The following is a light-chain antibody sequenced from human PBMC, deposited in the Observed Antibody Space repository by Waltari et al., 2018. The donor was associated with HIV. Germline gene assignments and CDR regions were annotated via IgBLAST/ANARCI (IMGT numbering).Light chain of an antibody. V-gene: IGKV1-8*01. CDR2: GAS. CDR1: RDIDTH. Sequence: ATRMTQSPPPVSAATGDTVTIPCRASRDIDTHLAWYQHKPGSAPHLLIYGASTLQKGVPPRFNGSGSGTSFSLTVTCLQSEDFATFFCQQYHESPRTFGQGTTVEV. CDR3: QQYHESPRT. J-gene: IGKJ1*01.